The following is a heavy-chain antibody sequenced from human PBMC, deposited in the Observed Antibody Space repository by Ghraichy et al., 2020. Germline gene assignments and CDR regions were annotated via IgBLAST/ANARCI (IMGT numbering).Heavy chain of an antibody. V-gene: IGHV1-2*02. CDR1: RFTVSTSV. CDR3: ARAQRPAAFDI. D-gene: IGHD6-25*01. Sequence: ASVKVSCKAGRFTVSTSVTNFLRQSPVQGLEWVGRARPYSSTNYAQRFRGRVTLTSDTSTGTAYMVLSNLRSDDTAIYYCARAQRPAAFDIWGQGTLVNVSS. CDR2: ARPYSST. J-gene: IGHJ4*02.